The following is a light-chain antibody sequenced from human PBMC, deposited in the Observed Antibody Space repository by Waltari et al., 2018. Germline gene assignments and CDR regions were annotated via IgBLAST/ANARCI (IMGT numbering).Light chain of an antibody. CDR1: SSNIATHYF. CDR3: QSYDSSLRAVV. CDR2: AND. Sequence: QSVLTQPPSVSAAPGQRVTISCTGGSSNIATHYFVHWYQQLPGTAPKRLISANDSRPSGVPDRFSGSKSGTSASLAITGLQAEDEADYYCQSYDSSLRAVVFGGGTKLTVL. V-gene: IGLV1-40*01. J-gene: IGLJ3*02.